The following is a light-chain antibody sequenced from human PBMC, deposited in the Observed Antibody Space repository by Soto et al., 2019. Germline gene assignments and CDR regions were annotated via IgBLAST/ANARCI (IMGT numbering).Light chain of an antibody. Sequence: DIQMTQSPSSLSASVGDRVTITCQASQDISHYLNWYQQKPGKAPKLLIYDKSNLETGVPSKFSGSGSGTHFIFTISSLQPEDIATYYCQQFYNLPWTFGQGTRVEIE. CDR1: QDISHY. CDR3: QQFYNLPWT. CDR2: DKS. J-gene: IGKJ1*01. V-gene: IGKV1-33*01.